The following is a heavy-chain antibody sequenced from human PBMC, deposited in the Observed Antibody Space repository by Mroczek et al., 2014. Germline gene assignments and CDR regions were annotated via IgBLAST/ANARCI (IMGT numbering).Heavy chain of an antibody. J-gene: IGHJ4*02. Sequence: QVQLVESGPGLVKPSETLSLTCTVSGGSISSSSYYWGWIRQPPGKGLEWIGSIYYSGSTYYNPSLKSRVTISVDTSKNQFSLKLSSVTAADTAVYYCARRILDGPPHYFDYWGQGTLVTVSS. CDR1: GGSISSSSYY. CDR3: ARRILDGPPHYFDY. CDR2: IYYSGST. D-gene: IGHD1-1*01. V-gene: IGHV4-39*01.